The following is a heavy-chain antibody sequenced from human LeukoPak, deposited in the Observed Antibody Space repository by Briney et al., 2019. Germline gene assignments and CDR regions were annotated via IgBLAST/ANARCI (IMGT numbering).Heavy chain of an antibody. CDR1: GGSFSGYY. V-gene: IGHV4-34*01. CDR3: AIGGGILTGYPLGY. Sequence: PSETLSLTCAVYGGSFSGYYWSWIRQPPGKGLEWIGEINHSGSTNYNPSLKSRVTISVDTSKNQFSLKLSSVTAADTAVYYCAIGGGILTGYPLGYWGQGTLVTVSS. CDR2: INHSGST. J-gene: IGHJ1*01. D-gene: IGHD3-9*01.